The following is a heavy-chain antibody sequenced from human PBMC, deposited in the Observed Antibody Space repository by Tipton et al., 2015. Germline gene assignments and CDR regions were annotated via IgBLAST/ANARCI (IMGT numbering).Heavy chain of an antibody. J-gene: IGHJ2*01. V-gene: IGHV4-38-2*01. D-gene: IGHD4-23*01. CDR1: AYSISSDYY. CDR3: ARALFYGGNTDWYFDL. Sequence: TLSLTCAVSAYSISSDYYWGWIRQPPGKGLEWIGSISHSGNTYYNPSLKSRVTISVDTSKTQFSLKLSSVTAADTAVYYCARALFYGGNTDWYFDLWGRGTLVTVSS. CDR2: ISHSGNT.